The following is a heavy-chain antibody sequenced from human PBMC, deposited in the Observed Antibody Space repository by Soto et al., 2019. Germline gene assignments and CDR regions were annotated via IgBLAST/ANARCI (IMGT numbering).Heavy chain of an antibody. V-gene: IGHV4-31*03. D-gene: IGHD4-17*01. Sequence: QVQLQESGPGLVKPSQTLSLTCTVSGGSISSGGYYWSWIRQHPGKGLEWIGYIYYSGSTYYHPSRKSRVTLSVDTSKNQFSLKLSSMTGADTAVYYCRSKATATTCFDYWGQGTLGTVSS. CDR3: RSKATATTCFDY. J-gene: IGHJ4*02. CDR1: GGSISSGGYY. CDR2: IYYSGST.